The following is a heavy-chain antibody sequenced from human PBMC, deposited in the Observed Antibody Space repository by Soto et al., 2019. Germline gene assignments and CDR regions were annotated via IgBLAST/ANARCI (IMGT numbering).Heavy chain of an antibody. V-gene: IGHV1-18*01. CDR3: ARDRVDYYDSSGYPGDAFDI. J-gene: IGHJ3*02. D-gene: IGHD3-22*01. CDR1: GYTFTSYG. CDR2: ISAYNGNT. Sequence: ASVRVSCKASGYTFTSYGISWVRQAPGQGLEWMGWISAYNGNTNYAQKLQGRVTMTTDTSTSTAYMELRSLRSDDTAVYYCARDRVDYYDSSGYPGDAFDIRGQGTMVTVSS.